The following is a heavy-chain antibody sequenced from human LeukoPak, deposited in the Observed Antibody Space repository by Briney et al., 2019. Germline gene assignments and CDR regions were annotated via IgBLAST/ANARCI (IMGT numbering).Heavy chain of an antibody. V-gene: IGHV4-39*07. CDR1: GGSISSSSYY. D-gene: IGHD3-10*01. Sequence: SETLSLTCTVSGGSISSSSYYWGWIRQPPGKGLEWIGSIYYSGSTYYNPSLKSRVTISVDTSKNQFSLKLSSVTAADTAVYYCARDHRDYGSGRSDAFDIWGQGTMVTVSS. J-gene: IGHJ3*02. CDR2: IYYSGST. CDR3: ARDHRDYGSGRSDAFDI.